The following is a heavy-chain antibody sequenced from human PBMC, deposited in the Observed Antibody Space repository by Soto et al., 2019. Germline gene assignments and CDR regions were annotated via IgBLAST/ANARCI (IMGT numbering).Heavy chain of an antibody. D-gene: IGHD6-19*01. CDR2: INPSGSSP. Sequence: GSVKVSCKASGYTFTSYYMRWVRQAPGQGLEWVGIINPSGSSPSSAQTFQGRVTMTRDNSTSPVYMELSSLRPEDTAVYYCARNQISGWDFDYWGQGTLVTV. CDR3: ARNQISGWDFDY. J-gene: IGHJ4*02. CDR1: GYTFTSYY. V-gene: IGHV1-46*01.